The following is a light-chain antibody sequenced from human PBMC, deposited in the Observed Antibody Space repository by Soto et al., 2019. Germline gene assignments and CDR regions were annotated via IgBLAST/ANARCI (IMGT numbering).Light chain of an antibody. J-gene: IGKJ3*01. Sequence: EIGMTQSPGTLSVSPGERATLSCRASQSVSVNLAWYQQKPGQAPRLLIYGVSTRATGIPARLSGSESGTDVTLTISSLQSEDFAVYYCQQYNDWPFTFGPGTKVDIK. CDR3: QQYNDWPFT. V-gene: IGKV3-15*01. CDR1: QSVSVN. CDR2: GVS.